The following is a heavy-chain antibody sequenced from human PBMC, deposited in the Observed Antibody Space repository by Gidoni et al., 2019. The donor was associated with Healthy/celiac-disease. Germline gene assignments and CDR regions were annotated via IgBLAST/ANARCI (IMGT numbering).Heavy chain of an antibody. CDR3: AREFIAAAKGSGWFDP. V-gene: IGHV3-48*02. D-gene: IGHD6-13*01. CDR2: SSSSSSTI. J-gene: IGHJ5*02. Sequence: EVQLVESGGGLVQPGGSLRLSCAASGFSFSSYSMNWVRQAPGKGLEWVSYSSSSSSTIYYADSVKGRFTIARDNAKNSLYLQMNSLRDEDTAVYYCAREFIAAAKGSGWFDPWGQGTLVTVSS. CDR1: GFSFSSYS.